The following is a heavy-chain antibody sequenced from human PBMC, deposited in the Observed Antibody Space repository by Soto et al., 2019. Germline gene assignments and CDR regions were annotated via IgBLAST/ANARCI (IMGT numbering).Heavy chain of an antibody. CDR3: AKSDGWDREYYHYGMDV. Sequence: GGSLRLSCAASGFTFSSYGMHWVRQAPGKGLEWVAVISYDGSNKYYADSVKGRFTISRDNSKNTLYLQMNSLRAEDTAVYYCAKSDGWDREYYHYGMDVWGQGTTVTVSS. J-gene: IGHJ6*02. CDR2: ISYDGSNK. V-gene: IGHV3-30*18. D-gene: IGHD1-26*01. CDR1: GFTFSSYG.